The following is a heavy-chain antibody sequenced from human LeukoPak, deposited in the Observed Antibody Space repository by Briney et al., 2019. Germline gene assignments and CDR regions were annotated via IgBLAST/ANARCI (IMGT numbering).Heavy chain of an antibody. CDR2: ISAYNGNT. V-gene: IGHV1-18*01. CDR1: GYTFTSYG. Sequence: ASVKVSCEASGYTFTSYGISWVRQAPGQGLEWMGWISAYNGNTNYAQKLQGRVTMTTDTSASTAYMELRSLRSDDTAVYYCARLLRSYYYYYYMDVWGKGTTVTVSS. J-gene: IGHJ6*03. CDR3: ARLLRSYYYYYYMDV. D-gene: IGHD2-15*01.